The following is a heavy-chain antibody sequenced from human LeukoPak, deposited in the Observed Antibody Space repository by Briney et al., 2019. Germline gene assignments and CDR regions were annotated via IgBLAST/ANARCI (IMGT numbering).Heavy chain of an antibody. Sequence: SGTLSLTCTVSGGSISSSSYYWGWIRQPPGKGLERIGSIYYSGSTNYNPSLKSRVTISVDTSKNQFSLKLSSVTAADTAVYYCASIYCSGGSCYLDYWGQGTLVTVSS. CDR3: ASIYCSGGSCYLDY. V-gene: IGHV4-39*07. J-gene: IGHJ4*02. CDR2: IYYSGST. D-gene: IGHD2-15*01. CDR1: GGSISSSSYY.